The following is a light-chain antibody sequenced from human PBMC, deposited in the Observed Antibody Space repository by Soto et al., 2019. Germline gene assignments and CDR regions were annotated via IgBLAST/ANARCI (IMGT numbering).Light chain of an antibody. V-gene: IGLV2-14*01. CDR1: SSDVGGYNY. J-gene: IGLJ1*01. CDR3: CSYATGSVYV. CDR2: DVN. Sequence: QSALTQPASVSGSPGQSITISCTGTSSDVGGYNYVSWYQQHPGKVPKLMMFDVNNRPSGVSNRFSGSKSGNTASLTISGLQAEDEADYCCCSYATGSVYVFGTGTKLTVL.